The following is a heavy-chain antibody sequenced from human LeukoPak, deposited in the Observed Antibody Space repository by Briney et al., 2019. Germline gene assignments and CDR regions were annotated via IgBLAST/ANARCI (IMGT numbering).Heavy chain of an antibody. Sequence: GGSLSLSCAASGFTFSVAAMTWVRQAPGKGLEWVSLIGASGESTYYADSVKGRFTISRDNSKNTLSLQMNSLRVEDTAMYFCAKDIQLSTWGLGTMVTVSS. J-gene: IGHJ3*01. D-gene: IGHD5-24*01. CDR3: AKDIQLST. CDR1: GFTFSVAA. CDR2: IGASGEST. V-gene: IGHV3-23*01.